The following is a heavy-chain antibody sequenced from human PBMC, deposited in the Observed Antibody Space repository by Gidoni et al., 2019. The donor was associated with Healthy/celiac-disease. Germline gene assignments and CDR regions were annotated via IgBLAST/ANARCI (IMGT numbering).Heavy chain of an antibody. Sequence: QVQLVQSGAEVKKPGASVKVSGKAYGYTFTRYGISWVRQAPGQGLEWMGWISAYHGNTNYAHTLQGRVTRLTYTSKSTAYMELRRLSSDDSAVYYCARVPYIVAYNLIDYWCQGTLVTVSS. CDR1: GYTFTRYG. D-gene: IGHD5-12*01. V-gene: IGHV1-18*01. J-gene: IGHJ4*02. CDR2: ISAYHGNT. CDR3: ARVPYIVAYNLIDY.